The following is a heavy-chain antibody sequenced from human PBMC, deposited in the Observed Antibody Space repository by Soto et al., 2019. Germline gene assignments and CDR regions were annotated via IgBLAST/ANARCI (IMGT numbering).Heavy chain of an antibody. CDR3: ARGDTTMITDYYAMAV. J-gene: IGHJ6*02. D-gene: IGHD5-18*01. CDR1: GFTFTSYA. V-gene: IGHV3-23*01. Sequence: GGSLTLSCAASGFTFTSYAFTWVRQAPGKGVECVSAICGTASSTFYSHTVMGRFTISIYNSKNTLYLQMISLRAEDTAVYYCARGDTTMITDYYAMAVWGQGTTVTVSS. CDR2: ICGTASST.